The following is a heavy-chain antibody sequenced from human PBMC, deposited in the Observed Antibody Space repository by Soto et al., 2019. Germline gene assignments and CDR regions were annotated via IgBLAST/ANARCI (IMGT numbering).Heavy chain of an antibody. D-gene: IGHD1-7*01. Sequence: SQTLSLTCAISGDSVSSNSAAWNWIRQSPSRGLEWLGRTYYRSRWYNDAVSVKSRITVNPDTSKNQFSLQLTSVTPEDTAVYYCAGTTSHYWYYMDVWGKGTTDTVSS. CDR1: GDSVSSNSAA. CDR3: AGTTSHYWYYMDV. CDR2: TYYRSRWYN. V-gene: IGHV6-1*01. J-gene: IGHJ6*03.